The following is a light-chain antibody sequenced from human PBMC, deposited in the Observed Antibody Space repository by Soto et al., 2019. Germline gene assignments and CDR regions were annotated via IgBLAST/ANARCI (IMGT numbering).Light chain of an antibody. CDR2: DAS. J-gene: IGKJ1*01. CDR3: QQYNSYST. CDR1: QSISTW. V-gene: IGKV1-5*01. Sequence: DIQMTQSPSTLSASVGDRVTITCRASQSISTWLAWYQQKPGKAPKLLIYDASSLESGVPSRFSGSGSGTEFTLTISSLQPEDFASYYCQQYNSYSTVGQGTKVDIK.